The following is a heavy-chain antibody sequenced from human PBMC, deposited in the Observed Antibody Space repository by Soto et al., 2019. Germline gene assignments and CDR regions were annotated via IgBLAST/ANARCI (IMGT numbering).Heavy chain of an antibody. J-gene: IGHJ4*02. CDR3: PRDWAAAGPFAY. Sequence: QVQLVQSGAEVKKPGASVKVSCKASGYTFTSYGISWVRQAPRTGLDWMGWISAYNGNTNYAQKLQGRVTMSTDTSPSTAHTAMMRPRSDDPAVYYCPRDWAAAGPFAYWGQGTMVTVSA. CDR1: GYTFTSYG. V-gene: IGHV1-18*01. D-gene: IGHD6-13*01. CDR2: ISAYNGNT.